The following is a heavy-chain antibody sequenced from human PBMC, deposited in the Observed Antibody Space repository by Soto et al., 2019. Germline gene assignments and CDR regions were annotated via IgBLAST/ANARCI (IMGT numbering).Heavy chain of an antibody. Sequence: EVQLVESGGGLVQPGGPRRLPFEALGFTFVASWINWFRKPPGRGLGWVSRINSDGSSKSYADSVKGRFTISRDNAKNTLYLQMNSLRAEDTAVYYCVRTSLVVAAATREDYWGQGTLVTVSS. CDR1: GFTFVASW. D-gene: IGHD2-15*01. CDR3: VRTSLVVAAATREDY. CDR2: INSDGSSK. V-gene: IGHV3-74*01. J-gene: IGHJ4*02.